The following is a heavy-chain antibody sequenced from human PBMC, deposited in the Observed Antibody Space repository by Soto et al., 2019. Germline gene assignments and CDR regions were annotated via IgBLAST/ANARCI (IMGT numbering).Heavy chain of an antibody. Sequence: EVQLLESGGGLVQPGGSLRLSWAASGFPFSSRAMSWVRQAPGKGLEWVSAISGSGTITYYADSVKGRFTISRDTSKNTLYLQMNSRRADATAVYYCAEWARYCSGADCRAWGQGTLVTVSS. D-gene: IGHD2-15*01. J-gene: IGHJ5*02. CDR2: ISGSGTIT. V-gene: IGHV3-23*01. CDR3: AEWARYCSGADCRA. CDR1: GFPFSSRA.